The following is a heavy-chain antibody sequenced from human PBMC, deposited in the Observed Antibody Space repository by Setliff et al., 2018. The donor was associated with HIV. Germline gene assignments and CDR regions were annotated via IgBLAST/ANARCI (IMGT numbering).Heavy chain of an antibody. CDR1: GGSISSGNYY. J-gene: IGHJ5*02. CDR2: IYYSGST. Sequence: LSLTCTVSGGSISSGNYYWSWIRQHPGKGLEWIGYIYYSGSTYYNPSLKSRVTMSVDTSKNQFSLKLSSVTAADTAVYYCAREGARHYGSGRYHSWFDPWGQGTQVTVS. CDR3: AREGARHYGSGRYHSWFDP. D-gene: IGHD3-10*01. V-gene: IGHV4-31*03.